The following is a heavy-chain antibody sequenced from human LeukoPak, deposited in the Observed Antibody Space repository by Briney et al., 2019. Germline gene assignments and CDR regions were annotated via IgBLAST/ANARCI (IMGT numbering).Heavy chain of an antibody. CDR2: ISWNSGSI. D-gene: IGHD4/OR15-4a*01. CDR3: AKMLPTGDAFDI. J-gene: IGHJ3*02. V-gene: IGHV3-9*03. CDR1: GFTFDDYA. Sequence: GRSLRLSCAASGFTFDDYAMQWVRQAPGKGLEWVSGISWNSGSIGYADSVKGRFTISRDNAKNSLYPQMNSLRAEDMALYYCAKMLPTGDAFDIWGQGTMVTVSS.